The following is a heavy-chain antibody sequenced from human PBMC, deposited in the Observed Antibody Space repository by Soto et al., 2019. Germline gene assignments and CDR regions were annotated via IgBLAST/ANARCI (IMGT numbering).Heavy chain of an antibody. D-gene: IGHD3-22*01. CDR3: AAAPYSCDSSGPTTPRGMDV. J-gene: IGHJ6*02. CDR1: GFTFTSSA. CDR2: IVVGSGNT. Sequence: GASVKVSCKASGFTFTSSAVQWVRQARGQRLEWIGWIVVGSGNTNYAQKFQERVTITRDMSTSTAYMELSSLRSEDTAAYYCAAAPYSCDSSGPTTPRGMDVWGQGTTVTVSS. V-gene: IGHV1-58*01.